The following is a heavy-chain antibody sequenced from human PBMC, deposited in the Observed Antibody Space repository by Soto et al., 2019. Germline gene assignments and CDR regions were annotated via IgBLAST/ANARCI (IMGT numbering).Heavy chain of an antibody. J-gene: IGHJ4*02. Sequence: QVQLVESGGGVVQPGRSLRLSCAASGFTFSSYGMHWVRQAPGKGLEWVAVISYDGSNKYYADSVKGRFTISRDNSKNTLYLQMTSLRAEDPAVDYCAKDGGSPTNPQYYFDYWGQGTLVTVSS. V-gene: IGHV3-30*18. CDR3: AKDGGSPTNPQYYFDY. CDR1: GFTFSSYG. D-gene: IGHD1-26*01. CDR2: ISYDGSNK.